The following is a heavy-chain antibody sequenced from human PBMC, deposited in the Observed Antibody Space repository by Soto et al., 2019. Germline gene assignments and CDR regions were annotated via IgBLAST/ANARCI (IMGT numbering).Heavy chain of an antibody. Sequence: QVQLVQSGAEVKKPGSSVKVSCKASGGTFSSYAISWVRQAPGQGLEWMGGTIPIFGTANYAQKFQGRVTITADKSTSTADMELSSLRSEDTAVYYCARVKQLVEHYYYGMDVWGQGTTVTVSS. V-gene: IGHV1-69*06. CDR1: GGTFSSYA. CDR3: ARVKQLVEHYYYGMDV. CDR2: TIPIFGTA. D-gene: IGHD6-6*01. J-gene: IGHJ6*02.